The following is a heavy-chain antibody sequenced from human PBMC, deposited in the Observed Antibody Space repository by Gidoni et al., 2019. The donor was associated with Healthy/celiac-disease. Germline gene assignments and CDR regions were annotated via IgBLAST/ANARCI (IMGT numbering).Heavy chain of an antibody. J-gene: IGHJ6*02. D-gene: IGHD3-22*01. CDR3: ATSNRSSVYYSYYYYYGMDV. CDR2: ISWNSGSI. CDR1: GFTFDDYA. Sequence: EVQLVESGGGLVQPGRSLRLSCAASGFTFDDYAMHWVRQAPGKGLGWVSGISWNSGSIGYADSVKGRFTISRDNAKNSLYLQMNSLRAEDTALYYCATSNRSSVYYSYYYYYGMDVWGQGTTVTVSS. V-gene: IGHV3-9*01.